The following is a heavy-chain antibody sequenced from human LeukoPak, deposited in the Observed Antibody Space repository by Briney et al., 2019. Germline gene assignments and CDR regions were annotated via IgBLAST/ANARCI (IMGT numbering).Heavy chain of an antibody. CDR2: IYYSGST. Sequence: SETLSLTCTVSGGSLSSYYWSWIRQPPGKGVERSGYIYYSGSTNYNTSLTSRVTISVDTSKNHFSLQLSSVTAADTAVYYCARLVWIAGVCPFFDYWRRGTLLTVSS. J-gene: IGHJ4*02. CDR1: GGSLSSYY. V-gene: IGHV4-59*01. CDR3: ARLVWIAGVCPFFDY. D-gene: IGHD3-22*01.